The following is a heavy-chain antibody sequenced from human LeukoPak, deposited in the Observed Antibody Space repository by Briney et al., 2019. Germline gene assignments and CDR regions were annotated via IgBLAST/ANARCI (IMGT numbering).Heavy chain of an antibody. V-gene: IGHV3-30*02. Sequence: GGSLRLSCAASGFTFSSYGMHWVRQAPGKGLEWVAFIGYDGSNKYYADSVKGRFTTSRDNSKNTLYLQMSSLRADDTAVYYCAKDGYDFWSGYQIDFWGQGTLVTVSS. CDR3: AKDGYDFWSGYQIDF. CDR1: GFTFSSYG. CDR2: IGYDGSNK. D-gene: IGHD3-3*01. J-gene: IGHJ4*02.